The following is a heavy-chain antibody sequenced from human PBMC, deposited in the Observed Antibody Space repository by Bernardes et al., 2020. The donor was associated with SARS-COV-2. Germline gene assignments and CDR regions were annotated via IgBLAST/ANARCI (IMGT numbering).Heavy chain of an antibody. D-gene: IGHD3-22*01. V-gene: IGHV3-9*01. Sequence: SLRLSCAASGFTFDDYAMHWVRQAPGKGLEWVSGISWNSGSIGYADSVKGRFTISRDNAKNSLYLQMNSLRAEDTALYYCAKVADDSSGDYWGQGTLVTVSS. CDR2: ISWNSGSI. CDR1: GFTFDDYA. J-gene: IGHJ4*02. CDR3: AKVADDSSGDY.